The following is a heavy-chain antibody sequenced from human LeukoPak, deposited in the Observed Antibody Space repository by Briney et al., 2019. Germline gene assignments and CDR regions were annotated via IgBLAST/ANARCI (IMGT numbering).Heavy chain of an antibody. D-gene: IGHD2-21*02. CDR3: AKDRIEAYCGGDCYQGVFDY. CDR1: GFTFSIYA. V-gene: IGHV3-23*01. Sequence: GGSLRLSCAASGFTFSIYAMNWVRQAPGKGLEWVSAISGSGGSTYYADSVKGRFTISRDNSKNTLYLQMNSLRAEDTAVYYCAKDRIEAYCGGDCYQGVFDYWGQGTLVTVSS. J-gene: IGHJ4*02. CDR2: ISGSGGST.